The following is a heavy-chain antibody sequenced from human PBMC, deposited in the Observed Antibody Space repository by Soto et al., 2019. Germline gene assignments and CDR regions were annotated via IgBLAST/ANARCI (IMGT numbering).Heavy chain of an antibody. D-gene: IGHD5-12*01. Sequence: QVQLQESGPGLVKASETLSLTCTVSGGSFKSDYWSWIRQAPGKGLEWIGYIGYSGTTNYKPSLKSRVTISVDTSKNQFSLRVTSVTAADTAVYYCVRHQSGYDYGLTHFDYWGQGTLVTVSS. CDR2: IGYSGTT. V-gene: IGHV4-59*08. J-gene: IGHJ4*02. CDR1: GGSFKSDY. CDR3: VRHQSGYDYGLTHFDY.